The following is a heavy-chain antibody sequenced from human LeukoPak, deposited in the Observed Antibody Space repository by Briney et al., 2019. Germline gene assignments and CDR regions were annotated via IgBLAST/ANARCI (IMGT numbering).Heavy chain of an antibody. CDR1: GFSIRSCA. CDR2: LDSSGANT. J-gene: IGHJ4*02. D-gene: IGHD5-12*01. Sequence: PGGSLRLSCVASGFSIRSCAMTWVRQAPGKGLEWVSGLDSSGANTHFADSVKGRFTISRDTSKNTLFLQMNSLRAEDTATYYCAKPPQGRTWAWNYWGQGTLVTVSS. CDR3: AKPPQGRTWAWNY. V-gene: IGHV3-23*01.